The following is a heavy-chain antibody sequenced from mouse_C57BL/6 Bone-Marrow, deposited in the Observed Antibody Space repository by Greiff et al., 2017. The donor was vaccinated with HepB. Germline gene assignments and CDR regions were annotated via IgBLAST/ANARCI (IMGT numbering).Heavy chain of an antibody. D-gene: IGHD1-1*01. CDR1: GFTFSDYY. CDR3: ARPPYYYGSRGFAY. J-gene: IGHJ3*01. V-gene: IGHV5-12*01. Sequence: EVKLMESGGGLVQPGGSLKLSCAASGFTFSDYYMYWVRQTPEKRLEWVAYISNGGGSTYYPETVKGRFTISRDNAKNTQYLQMGRLKSEDTAMYYCARPPYYYGSRGFAYLGQGTLVTVSA. CDR2: ISNGGGST.